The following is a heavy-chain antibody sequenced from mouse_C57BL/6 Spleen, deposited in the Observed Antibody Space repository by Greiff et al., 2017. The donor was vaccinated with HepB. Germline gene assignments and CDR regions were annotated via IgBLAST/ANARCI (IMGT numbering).Heavy chain of an antibody. D-gene: IGHD2-1*01. CDR2: IYPGDGDT. CDR3: ASHYGNYFFDY. Sequence: QVQLQQSGPELVKPGASVKISCKASGYAFSSSWMNWVKQRPGKGLEWIGRIYPGDGDTNYNGKFKGKATLTADKSSSTAYMQLSSLTSEDSAVYFCASHYGNYFFDYWGQGTTLTVSS. J-gene: IGHJ2*01. CDR1: GYAFSSSW. V-gene: IGHV1-82*01.